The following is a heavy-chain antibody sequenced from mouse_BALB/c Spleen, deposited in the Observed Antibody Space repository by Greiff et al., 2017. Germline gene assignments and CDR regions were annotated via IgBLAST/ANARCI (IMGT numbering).Heavy chain of an antibody. D-gene: IGHD2-3*01. V-gene: IGHV1-4*02. Sequence: VQVQQSAAELARPGASVKMSCKASGYTFTSYTMPWVKQRPGQGLEWIGSINPSSGYTEYNQKFKDKTTLTADKSSSTAYMQLSSLTSEDAAVYYCAREPGYYSYAMDYWGQGTSVTVSS. CDR1: GYTFTSYT. CDR2: INPSSGYT. CDR3: AREPGYYSYAMDY. J-gene: IGHJ4*01.